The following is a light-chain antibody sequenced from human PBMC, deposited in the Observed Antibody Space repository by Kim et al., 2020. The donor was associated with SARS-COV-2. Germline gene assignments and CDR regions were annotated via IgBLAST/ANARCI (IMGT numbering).Light chain of an antibody. V-gene: IGLV3-19*01. CDR2: GKN. J-gene: IGLJ2*01. CDR3: NSRDKSDNHVL. CDR1: SLRDYS. Sequence: SSELTQDPAVSVALGQTVRITCQGDSLRDYSASWYQQKAGQAPLLVIYGKNNRSSGIPDRFSGSTSGNTASLTITGAQAEDEADYYCNSRDKSDNHVLFGGGTQLTVL.